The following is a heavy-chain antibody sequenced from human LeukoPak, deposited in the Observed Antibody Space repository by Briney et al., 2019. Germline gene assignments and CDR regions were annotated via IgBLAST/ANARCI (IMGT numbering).Heavy chain of an antibody. V-gene: IGHV3-30*03. CDR2: ISYDGSNK. Sequence: GGSLRLSCAASGFTFSSYGMHWVRQAPGKGLEWVAVISYDGSNKYYADSVKGRFTISRDNSKNTLYLQMNSLGAEDTAVYYCARQRRSGYSSGWYPGDYWGQGTLVTVSS. CDR1: GFTFSSYG. J-gene: IGHJ4*02. CDR3: ARQRRSGYSSGWYPGDY. D-gene: IGHD6-19*01.